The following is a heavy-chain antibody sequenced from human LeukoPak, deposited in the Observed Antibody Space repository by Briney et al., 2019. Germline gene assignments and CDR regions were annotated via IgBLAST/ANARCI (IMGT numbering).Heavy chain of an antibody. Sequence: GGSLRLSCAASGFTFSTYWMSWVRQAPGKGLEWVANIIQDGSEKYYVDSVKGRFTISRDNAKNSLYLQLNSLSAEDTAVYYCARDCTSTSCFDYWGQGTLVTVSS. CDR2: IIQDGSEK. J-gene: IGHJ4*02. CDR3: ARDCTSTSCFDY. V-gene: IGHV3-7*01. CDR1: GFTFSTYW. D-gene: IGHD2-2*01.